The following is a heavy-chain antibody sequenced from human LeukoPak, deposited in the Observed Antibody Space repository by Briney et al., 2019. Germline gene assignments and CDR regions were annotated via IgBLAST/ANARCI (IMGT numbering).Heavy chain of an antibody. J-gene: IGHJ4*02. CDR1: GYIFTDYY. CDR3: ARAGSDQYCSGGVSYSAY. D-gene: IGHD2-8*02. CDR2: INPNSGGT. V-gene: IGHV1/OR15-1*01. Sequence: ASVKVSCKASGYIFTDYYMHWVRQAPGQELGWMGRINPNSGGTNYAQKFQGRVTMTRDTSISTAYTELSSLRSEDTAVYYCARAGSDQYCSGGVSYSAYWGQGTLVTVSS.